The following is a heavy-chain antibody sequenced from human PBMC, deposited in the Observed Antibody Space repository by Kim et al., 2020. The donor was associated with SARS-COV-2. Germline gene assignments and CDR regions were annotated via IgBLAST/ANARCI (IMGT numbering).Heavy chain of an antibody. CDR3: ARDGIGSFSRDY. J-gene: IGHJ4*02. CDR2: IWYDGSNK. Sequence: GGSLRLSCAASGFTFSSYGMHWVRQAPGKGLEWVAVIWYDGSNKYYADSVKGRFTISRDNSKNTLYLQMNSLRAEDTAVYYCARDGIGSFSRDYWGQGTLVTVSS. CDR1: GFTFSSYG. D-gene: IGHD6-25*01. V-gene: IGHV3-33*01.